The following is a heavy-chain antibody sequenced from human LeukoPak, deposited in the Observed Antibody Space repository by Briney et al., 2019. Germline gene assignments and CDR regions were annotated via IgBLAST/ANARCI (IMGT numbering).Heavy chain of an antibody. CDR1: GGTFSSYA. D-gene: IGHD4-17*01. CDR3: ARSPPPDYGDYQYYFDY. J-gene: IGHJ4*02. Sequence: SVKVSCKASGGTFSSYAISWVRQAPGQGLEWMGGIIPIFGTANYAQKFQGRVTITADESTSTAYMELNSLRSEDTAVYYCARSPPPDYGDYQYYFDYWGQGTLVTVSS. V-gene: IGHV1-69*13. CDR2: IIPIFGTA.